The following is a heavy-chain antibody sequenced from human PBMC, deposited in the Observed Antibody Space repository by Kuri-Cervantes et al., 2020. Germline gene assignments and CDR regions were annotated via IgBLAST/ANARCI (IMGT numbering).Heavy chain of an antibody. Sequence: GESLKISCAASGFTFSSYAMHWVRQAPGKGLEWVAVISYDGSNKYYADSVKGRFTISRDNSKNTLYLQMNSLRAEDTAVYYCARSRYRYCSGGSCYCFDYWGRGTLVTVSS. J-gene: IGHJ4*02. D-gene: IGHD2-15*01. CDR2: ISYDGSNK. V-gene: IGHV3-30-3*01. CDR1: GFTFSSYA. CDR3: ARSRYRYCSGGSCYCFDY.